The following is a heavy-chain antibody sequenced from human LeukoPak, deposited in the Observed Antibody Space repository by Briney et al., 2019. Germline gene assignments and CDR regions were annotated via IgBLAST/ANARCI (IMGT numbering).Heavy chain of an antibody. CDR1: GFTFSSYG. CDR3: ATYIAVAGLDY. J-gene: IGHJ4*02. Sequence: PGGALRLSCAASGFTFSSYGMHWVRQAPGKGVEWVAVIWYDGSNKYYADSVKGRFTISRDNSKNTLYLQMNSLRAEDTAVYYCATYIAVAGLDYWGQGTLVTVSS. V-gene: IGHV3-33*01. CDR2: IWYDGSNK. D-gene: IGHD6-19*01.